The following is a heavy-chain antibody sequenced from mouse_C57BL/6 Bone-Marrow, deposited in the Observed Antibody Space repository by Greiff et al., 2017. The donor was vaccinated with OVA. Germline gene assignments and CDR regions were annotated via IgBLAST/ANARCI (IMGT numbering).Heavy chain of an antibody. V-gene: IGHV1-4*01. CDR3: ARGYYYGSSNPFDY. Sequence: QVQLKESGAELARPGASVKMSCKASGYTFTSYTMHWVKQRPGQGLEWIGYINPSSGYTKYNQKFKDKATLTADKSSSTAYMQLSSLTSEDSAVYYCARGYYYGSSNPFDYWGQGTTLTVSS. CDR1: GYTFTSYT. D-gene: IGHD1-1*01. J-gene: IGHJ2*01. CDR2: INPSSGYT.